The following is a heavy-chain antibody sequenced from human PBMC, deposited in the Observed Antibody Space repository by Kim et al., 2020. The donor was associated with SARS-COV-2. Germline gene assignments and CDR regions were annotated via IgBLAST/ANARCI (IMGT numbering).Heavy chain of an antibody. V-gene: IGHV3-73*01. D-gene: IGHD2-21*01. CDR1: GFTFSGSA. J-gene: IGHJ4*02. CDR2: IRSKANSYAT. Sequence: GGSLRLSCAASGFTFSGSAMHWVRQASGKGLEWVGRIRSKANSYATGYAASVKGRFTISRDDSKNTAYLQMNSLKTEDTAVYYCTRHGGDGVQPWGQGTLVTVSS. CDR3: TRHGGDGVQP.